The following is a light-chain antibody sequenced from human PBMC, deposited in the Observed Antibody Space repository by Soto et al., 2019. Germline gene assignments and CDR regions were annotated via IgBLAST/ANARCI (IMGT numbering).Light chain of an antibody. V-gene: IGKV3-20*01. Sequence: EIVLTQSPGTLSLSPVKRATLSCRASQSLSPTDLVWYKQKSGQPPRLVIHGTFSTATGIPARFNGSGSGTEFTLTISRLEPDDSAVYYCQQYGSSPYTFGRGTRLEIQ. CDR2: GTF. CDR1: QSLSPTD. J-gene: IGKJ5*01. CDR3: QQYGSSPYT.